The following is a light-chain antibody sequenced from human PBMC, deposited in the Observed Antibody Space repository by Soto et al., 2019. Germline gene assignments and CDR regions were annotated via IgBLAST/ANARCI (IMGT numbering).Light chain of an antibody. J-gene: IGKJ3*01. CDR3: QQYGSSPPLT. CDR1: QSLSSSY. CDR2: GAS. Sequence: EIVLTQSPGTLSLSPGARATLSCRASQSLSSSYLVWYQQKPGQAPRLRIYGASRRATGIPDRFSGSGSGTDFTLTISRLEPEDFAVYYCQQYGSSPPLTFGPGTKVDLK. V-gene: IGKV3-20*01.